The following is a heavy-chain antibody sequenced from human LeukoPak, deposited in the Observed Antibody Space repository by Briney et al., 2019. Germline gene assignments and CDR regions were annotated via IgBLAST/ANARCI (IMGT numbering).Heavy chain of an antibody. V-gene: IGHV3-66*01. J-gene: IGHJ4*02. Sequence: PGGSLRLSCAASGFTFSTYAMSWVRQAPGKGLEWVSVIYSGGSTYYADSVKGRFNISRDNSKNTLYLQMNSLRAEDTAVYYCARDNWGRPLDYWGQGTLVTVSS. CDR2: IYSGGST. CDR3: ARDNWGRPLDY. D-gene: IGHD7-27*01. CDR1: GFTFSTYA.